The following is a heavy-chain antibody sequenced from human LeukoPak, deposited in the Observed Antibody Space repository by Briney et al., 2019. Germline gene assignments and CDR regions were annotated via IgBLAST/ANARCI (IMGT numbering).Heavy chain of an antibody. V-gene: IGHV3-21*05. CDR2: ISGSSDYT. Sequence: GGSLRLSCAASGFTFSSYAMNWVRQAPGKGLEWVSYISGSSDYTNYADSVKGRLTISRDNAKNSLYLQMNSLRAEDTAVYYCARDRRGSGYDIAFDYWGQGTLVTVSS. CDR1: GFTFSSYA. D-gene: IGHD5-12*01. J-gene: IGHJ4*02. CDR3: ARDRRGSGYDIAFDY.